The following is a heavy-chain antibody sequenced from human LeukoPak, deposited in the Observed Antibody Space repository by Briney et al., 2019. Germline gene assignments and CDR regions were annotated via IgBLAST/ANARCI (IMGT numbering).Heavy chain of an antibody. CDR1: GFTFGDYV. CDR2: IRSAGYGETA. D-gene: IGHD1-1*01. Sequence: QPGRSLRLSCKTSGFTFGDYVMSWVRQAPGKGLEWVGFIRSAGYGETAEYAASVKERFTISRDDSKSIAYLQMNSLKSEDTAVYYCSRTATRFGVLFDYWGQGTLVTVSS. J-gene: IGHJ4*02. CDR3: SRTATRFGVLFDY. V-gene: IGHV3-49*04.